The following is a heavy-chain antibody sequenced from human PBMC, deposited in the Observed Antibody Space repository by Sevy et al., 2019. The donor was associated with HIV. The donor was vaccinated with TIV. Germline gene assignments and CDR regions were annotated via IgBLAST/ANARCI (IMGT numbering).Heavy chain of an antibody. Sequence: GGSLRLSCAASGFTFSSYGMHWVRQAPGKGLEWVAVIWYDGSNKYYADSVKGRFTISRDNSKNTLYLQMNSLRAEDTAVYYCARSSITMVRGVSRGSNYFDYWGQGTLVTVSS. V-gene: IGHV3-33*01. J-gene: IGHJ4*02. CDR1: GFTFSSYG. D-gene: IGHD3-10*01. CDR3: ARSSITMVRGVSRGSNYFDY. CDR2: IWYDGSNK.